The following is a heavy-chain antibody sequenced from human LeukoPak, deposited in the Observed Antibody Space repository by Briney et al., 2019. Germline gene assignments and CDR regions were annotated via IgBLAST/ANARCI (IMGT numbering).Heavy chain of an antibody. D-gene: IGHD3-22*01. CDR1: GFTFSSYS. V-gene: IGHV3-21*01. J-gene: IGHJ3*02. CDR3: AGCYDSSGYGLTSAFDI. Sequence: GGYLRLSCAASGFTFSSYSMNWLRQAPGKGLEWLSSISSSSSYIYYADSVKGRFTISRDNAKNSLYLQMNSLRAEDTALYYCAGCYDSSGYGLTSAFDIWGQGTMVTVSS. CDR2: ISSSSSYI.